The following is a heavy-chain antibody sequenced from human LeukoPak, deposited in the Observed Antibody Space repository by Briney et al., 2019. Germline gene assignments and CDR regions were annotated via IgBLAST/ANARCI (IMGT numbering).Heavy chain of an antibody. D-gene: IGHD5-24*01. Sequence: ASVKVSCQASGYTFTGYYMHWVRQAPGQGLEWMGWINPNSGGTNYAQKFQGRVTMTRDTSISTAYMELSRLRSDDTAVYYCAREGRDGYLRYFDYWGQGTLVTVSS. CDR1: GYTFTGYY. CDR2: INPNSGGT. CDR3: AREGRDGYLRYFDY. V-gene: IGHV1-2*02. J-gene: IGHJ4*02.